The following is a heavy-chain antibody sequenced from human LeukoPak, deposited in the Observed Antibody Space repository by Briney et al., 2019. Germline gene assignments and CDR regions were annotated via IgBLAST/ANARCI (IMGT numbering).Heavy chain of an antibody. J-gene: IGHJ4*02. CDR1: GFTFSSYA. D-gene: IGHD5-18*01. Sequence: PGGSLRLPCAASGFTFSSYAMSWVRQAPGKGLEWVSAISGSGGSTYYVDSVKGRFTISRDNSKSTLYLQMNSLRAEDTAVYYCAKDGSWIQLWLPNYWGQGTLVTVSS. CDR2: ISGSGGST. CDR3: AKDGSWIQLWLPNY. V-gene: IGHV3-23*01.